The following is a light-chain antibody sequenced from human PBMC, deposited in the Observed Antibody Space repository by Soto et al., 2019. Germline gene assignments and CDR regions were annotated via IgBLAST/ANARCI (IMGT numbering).Light chain of an antibody. CDR3: QQYYSTPYT. Sequence: DIVMTQSPDSLAVSLGERATINCKSSQSVLFSSNNKNYLAWYQQKPGQPPNLLISWASTRDSGVPDRFSGSGSGTEFTLTISSLQAEDVAVYYCQQYYSTPYTVGQGTKVDSK. CDR1: QSVLFSSNNKNY. J-gene: IGKJ2*01. CDR2: WAS. V-gene: IGKV4-1*01.